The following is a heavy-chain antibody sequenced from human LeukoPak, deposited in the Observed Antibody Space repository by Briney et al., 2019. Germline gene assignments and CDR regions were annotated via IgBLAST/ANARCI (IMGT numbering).Heavy chain of an antibody. J-gene: IGHJ6*03. CDR1: GYTFTSYA. V-gene: IGHV7-4-1*02. Sequence: GASVKVSCKASGYTFTSYAMNWVRQAPGQGLEWMEWINTNTGNPTYAQGFTGRFVFSLDTSVSTAYLQISSLKAEDTAVYYCARGTGKGFGELFYYYYYMDVWGKGTTVTVSS. CDR3: ARGTGKGFGELFYYYYYMDV. D-gene: IGHD3-10*01. CDR2: INTNTGNP.